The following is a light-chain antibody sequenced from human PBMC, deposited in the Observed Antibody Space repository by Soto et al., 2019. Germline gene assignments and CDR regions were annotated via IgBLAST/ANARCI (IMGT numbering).Light chain of an antibody. CDR2: DVS. Sequence: QSVLTQPASVSGSPGQSVAISCTGTSSVVGAYNFVSWYQQHPGKAPKLMVFDVSNRPSGVSNRFSGSKSGNTASLTISGLQAEYEADYYSTSYSTVWNYVVGTGAMVT. V-gene: IGLV2-14*01. CDR3: TSYSTVWNYV. J-gene: IGLJ1*01. CDR1: SSVVGAYNF.